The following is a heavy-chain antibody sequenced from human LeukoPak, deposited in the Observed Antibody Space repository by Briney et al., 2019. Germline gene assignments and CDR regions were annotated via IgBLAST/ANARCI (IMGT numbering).Heavy chain of an antibody. CDR3: AKHIEAAAGTLFDY. Sequence: EAGGSLRLSCAASGFTFSSYAMSWVRQAPGKGLEWVSAISGSGGSTYYADSVKGRFTISRDNSKNTLYLQMNSLRAEDTAVYYCAKHIEAAAGTLFDYWGQGTLVTVSS. V-gene: IGHV3-23*01. J-gene: IGHJ4*02. CDR1: GFTFSSYA. CDR2: ISGSGGST. D-gene: IGHD6-13*01.